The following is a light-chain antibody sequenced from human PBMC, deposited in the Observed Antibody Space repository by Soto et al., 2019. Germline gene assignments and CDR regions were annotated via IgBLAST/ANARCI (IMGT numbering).Light chain of an antibody. J-gene: IGLJ2*01. V-gene: IGLV1-44*01. CDR2: SNN. Sequence: QSVLSQPPSASGTPGQRVTISCSGSRSNIGSNTVNWYRQLPGTAPKLLMYSNNQRPSGVSAGFSGSKSGSSASPAVRGVQSEEEADYYCATWDDSLNGHVVFGGGTKLTVL. CDR1: RSNIGSNT. CDR3: ATWDDSLNGHVV.